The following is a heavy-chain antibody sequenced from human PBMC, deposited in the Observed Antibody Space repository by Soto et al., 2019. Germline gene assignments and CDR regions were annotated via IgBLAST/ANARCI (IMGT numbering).Heavy chain of an antibody. CDR2: IRSSSSYI. CDR3: ARGYCSSTSCSNYGLDV. D-gene: IGHD2-2*01. J-gene: IGHJ6*02. CDR1: GFTFSSYS. Sequence: EVQLVESGGGLVKPGGSLRLSCAVSGFTFSSYSMNWVRQTPGKGLEWVSFIRSSSSYINYADSVKGRFTISRDNAKNSLYLQMNSLRAEDTAVYYCARGYCSSTSCSNYGLDVWGQGTTVTVSS. V-gene: IGHV3-21*01.